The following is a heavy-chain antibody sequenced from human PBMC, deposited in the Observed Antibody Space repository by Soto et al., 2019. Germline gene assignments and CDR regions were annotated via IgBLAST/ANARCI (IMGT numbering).Heavy chain of an antibody. D-gene: IGHD3-3*01. CDR2: INHSGST. J-gene: IGHJ4*02. CDR3: ARGGLVRFWPY. Sequence: SLTCAVYGGSFSGYYWSWIRQPPGKGLEWIGEINHSGSTNYNPSLKSRVTISVDTSKNQFSLKLSSVTAADTAVYYCARGGLVRFWPYWGQGTLVTVSS. CDR1: GGSFSGYY. V-gene: IGHV4-34*01.